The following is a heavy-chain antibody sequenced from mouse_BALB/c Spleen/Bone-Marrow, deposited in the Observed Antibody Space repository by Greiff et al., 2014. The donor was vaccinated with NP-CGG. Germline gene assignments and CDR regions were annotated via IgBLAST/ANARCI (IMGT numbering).Heavy chain of an antibody. CDR1: GFTFTDYY. Sequence: EVMLVESGGGLVQPGGSLRLSCATSGFTFTDYYMSWVRQPPGKALEWLGFIRNKANGYTTEYSASVKGRFTISRDNSQSILYLQMNTLRAEVSATYYCAREGVYYGNPYWYFDVWGAGTSVTVSS. CDR3: AREGVYYGNPYWYFDV. CDR2: IRNKANGYTT. J-gene: IGHJ1*01. D-gene: IGHD2-1*01. V-gene: IGHV7-3*02.